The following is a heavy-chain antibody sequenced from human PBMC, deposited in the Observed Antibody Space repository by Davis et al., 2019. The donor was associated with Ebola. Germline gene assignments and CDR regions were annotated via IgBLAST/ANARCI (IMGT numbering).Heavy chain of an antibody. Sequence: GESLKISCAASGFTFSSYSMNWVRQAPGKGLEWVLSISSSSSYIYYADSAKGRFTISRDNAKNSLYLQMNSLRAEDTAVYYCARDTAISYWGQGTLVTVSS. CDR3: ARDTAISY. V-gene: IGHV3-21*01. CDR1: GFTFSSYS. D-gene: IGHD3-3*01. CDR2: ISSSSSYI. J-gene: IGHJ4*02.